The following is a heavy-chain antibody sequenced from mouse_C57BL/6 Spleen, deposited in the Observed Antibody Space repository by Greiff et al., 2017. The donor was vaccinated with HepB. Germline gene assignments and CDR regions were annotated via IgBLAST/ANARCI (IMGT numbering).Heavy chain of an antibody. V-gene: IGHV1-39*01. CDR1: GYSFTDYN. CDR3: ARSGGYRGAMDY. J-gene: IGHJ4*01. Sequence: EVKLVESGPELVKPGASVKISCKASGYSFTDYNMNWVKQSNGKSLEWIGVINPNYGTTSYNQKFKGKATLTVDQSSSTAYMQLNSLTSEDSAVYYCARSGGYRGAMDYWGQGTSVTVSS. D-gene: IGHD2-2*01. CDR2: INPNYGTT.